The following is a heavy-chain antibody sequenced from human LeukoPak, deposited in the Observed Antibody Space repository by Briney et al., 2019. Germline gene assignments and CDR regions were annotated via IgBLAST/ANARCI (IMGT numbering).Heavy chain of an antibody. Sequence: ASVKVSCKASGYTFTSYDINWVRQATGQGLEWMGWMNPNSGNTGYEQKFKGRVTMTRTTSISTAYMELSSLRSKDTAVYYCARLGYYDDIWGSYRYTELDYWGQGTLVTVSS. CDR2: MNPNSGNT. D-gene: IGHD3-16*02. V-gene: IGHV1-8*01. CDR3: ARLGYYDDIWGSYRYTELDY. CDR1: GYTFTSYD. J-gene: IGHJ4*02.